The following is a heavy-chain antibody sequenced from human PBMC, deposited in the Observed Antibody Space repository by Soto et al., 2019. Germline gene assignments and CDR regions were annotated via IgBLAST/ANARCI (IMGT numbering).Heavy chain of an antibody. Sequence: GGSLRLSCAASGFTFSSYAMNWVRQTPGKGLDWVSVITGSGGKTYYADSVKGRFTISRDNSKNTLYLQMNSLRAEDTAVYYCAKDTANVDYYYYGMDVWGHGTTVTVSS. J-gene: IGHJ6*02. CDR2: ITGSGGKT. CDR1: GFTFSSYA. CDR3: AKDTANVDYYYYGMDV. D-gene: IGHD2-21*01. V-gene: IGHV3-23*01.